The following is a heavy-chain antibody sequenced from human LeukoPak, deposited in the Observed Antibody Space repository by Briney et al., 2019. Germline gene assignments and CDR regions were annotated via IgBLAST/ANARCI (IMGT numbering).Heavy chain of an antibody. D-gene: IGHD5-18*01. Sequence: GGSLRLSCAASGFTFDDYAMHWVRQAPGKGLEWVSLISGDGGSTYHADSVKGRFTISRDNSKNSLYLQMNSLRTEDTALYYRAKVRQLWSTGGFDYWGQGTLVTVSS. CDR1: GFTFDDYA. CDR3: AKVRQLWSTGGFDY. J-gene: IGHJ4*02. V-gene: IGHV3-43*02. CDR2: ISGDGGST.